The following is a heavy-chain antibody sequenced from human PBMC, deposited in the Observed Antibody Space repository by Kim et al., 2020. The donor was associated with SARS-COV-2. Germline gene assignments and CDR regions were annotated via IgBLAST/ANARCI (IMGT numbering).Heavy chain of an antibody. D-gene: IGHD3-10*01. J-gene: IGHJ6*02. V-gene: IGHV7-4-1*02. Sequence: ASVKVSCQASGYTFTSYAMNWVRQAPGQGLEWMGWINTNTGNPTYAQGFTGRFVFSLDTSVSTAYLQISSLKDEDTAVYYCARDNYGSGSYSNYYYYYGMDVWGQGTTVTVSS. CDR1: GYTFTSYA. CDR2: INTNTGNP. CDR3: ARDNYGSGSYSNYYYYYGMDV.